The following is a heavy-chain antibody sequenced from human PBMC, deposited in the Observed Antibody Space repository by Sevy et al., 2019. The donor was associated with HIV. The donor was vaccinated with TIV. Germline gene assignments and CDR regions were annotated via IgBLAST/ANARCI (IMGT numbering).Heavy chain of an antibody. CDR3: AKDKNVVVPAAPAGFDY. D-gene: IGHD2-2*01. CDR2: ISGSGGST. CDR1: GFTFSSYA. Sequence: GGSLRLSCAASGFTFSSYAMSWVRQAPGKGLEWVSAISGSGGSTYYADSVKGRFTISRDNSKNTLYLQMNSLRAEDTAVYYCAKDKNVVVPAAPAGFDYWGQGTLVTVSS. V-gene: IGHV3-23*01. J-gene: IGHJ4*02.